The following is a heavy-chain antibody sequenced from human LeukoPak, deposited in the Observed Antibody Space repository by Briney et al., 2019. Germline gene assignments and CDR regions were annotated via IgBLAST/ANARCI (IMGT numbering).Heavy chain of an antibody. CDR1: GYTFTSYG. CDR3: ARDTAMVGNWFDP. J-gene: IGHJ5*02. CDR2: INPNSGGT. Sequence: GASVKVSCKASGYTFTSYGISWVRQAPGQGLEWMGWINPNSGGTNYAQKFQGRVTMTRDTSISTAYMELSRLRSDDTAVYYCARDTAMVGNWFDPWGQGTLVTVSS. D-gene: IGHD5-18*01. V-gene: IGHV1-2*02.